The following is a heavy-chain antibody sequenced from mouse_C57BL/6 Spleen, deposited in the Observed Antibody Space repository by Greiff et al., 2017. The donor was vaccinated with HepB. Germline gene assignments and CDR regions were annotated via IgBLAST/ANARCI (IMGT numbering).Heavy chain of an antibody. Sequence: QVQLKESGAELVKPGASVKLSCKASGYTFTSYWMHWVKQRPGQGLEWIGMIHPNSGSTNYNEKFKSKATLTVDKSSSTAYMQLSSLTSEDSAVYYCATVVDFDYWGQGTTLTVAS. CDR1: GYTFTSYW. CDR2: IHPNSGST. D-gene: IGHD1-1*01. CDR3: ATVVDFDY. J-gene: IGHJ2*01. V-gene: IGHV1-64*01.